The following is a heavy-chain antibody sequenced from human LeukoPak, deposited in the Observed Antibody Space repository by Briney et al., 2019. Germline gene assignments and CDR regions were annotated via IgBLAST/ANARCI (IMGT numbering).Heavy chain of an antibody. D-gene: IGHD3-10*01. CDR2: FDPEDGET. J-gene: IGHJ4*02. Sequence: GASVKVSCKVSGYTLTELFMHWVRPAPGKGLEWMGGFDPEDGETIYAQKFQGRVTMTEDTSTDTAYMELSSLRSEDTAVYYCATGYYYGSGSYLWGQGTLVTVSS. CDR3: ATGYYYGSGSYL. CDR1: GYTLTELF. V-gene: IGHV1-24*01.